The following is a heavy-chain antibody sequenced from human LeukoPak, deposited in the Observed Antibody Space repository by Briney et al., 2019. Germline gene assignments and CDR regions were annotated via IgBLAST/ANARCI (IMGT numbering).Heavy chain of an antibody. J-gene: IGHJ4*02. CDR1: GGSISSSSYY. CDR2: IYYSGST. CDR3: ARGGVNQWFF. Sequence: PSETLPLTCTVSGGSISSSSYYWGWIRQPPGKGLEWIGSIYYSGSTYCNPSLKSRVTISVDTSKNQFSLKLNSLTAADTAVYFCARGGVNQWFFWGQGTLVTVSS. V-gene: IGHV4-39*01. D-gene: IGHD3-3*01.